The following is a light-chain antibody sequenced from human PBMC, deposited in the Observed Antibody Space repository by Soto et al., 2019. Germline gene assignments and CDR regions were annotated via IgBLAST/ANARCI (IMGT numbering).Light chain of an antibody. CDR2: AAY. CDR1: QSVPKNY. Sequence: EIVLTQSPDTLSLSPGEGATISCRASQSVPKNYLAWYLQKPGQAPKVLIYAAYNRATGIPDRFSGSGSGTDFTLTIRRLEPEDFAVFYCQQYGGGPWTFGKGTKVESK. J-gene: IGKJ1*01. CDR3: QQYGGGPWT. V-gene: IGKV3-20*01.